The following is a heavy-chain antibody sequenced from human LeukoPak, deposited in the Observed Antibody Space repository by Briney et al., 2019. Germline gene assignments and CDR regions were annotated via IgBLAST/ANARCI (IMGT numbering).Heavy chain of an antibody. D-gene: IGHD3-10*01. CDR3: ARVEYYYGSGRNYYYMDV. J-gene: IGHJ6*03. Sequence: GASVKVSCKASGYTFTSYGISWVRQAPGQGLEWMGWISAYNGNTNYAQKLQGRVTMTTDTSTSTAYMELRSLRSDDTAVYYCARVEYYYGSGRNYYYMDVWGKGTTVTVSS. CDR2: ISAYNGNT. CDR1: GYTFTSYG. V-gene: IGHV1-18*01.